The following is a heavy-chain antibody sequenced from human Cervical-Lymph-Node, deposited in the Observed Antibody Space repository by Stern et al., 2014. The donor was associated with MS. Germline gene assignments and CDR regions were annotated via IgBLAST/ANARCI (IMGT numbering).Heavy chain of an antibody. CDR3: AKIHRAFPNQGH. J-gene: IGHJ1*01. CDR2: VLYSGNT. D-gene: IGHD3-16*01. Sequence: VQLVESGPRLVTPSETLSLTCTVSGGSINNNAYYWGWIRQPPGKGLEWIGSVLYSGNTYYNPSLKSRATVSVDTSKIQFSLKLMSVTAADTAVYYCAKIHRAFPNQGHWGQGVLVTVSS. V-gene: IGHV4-39*01. CDR1: GGSINNNAYY.